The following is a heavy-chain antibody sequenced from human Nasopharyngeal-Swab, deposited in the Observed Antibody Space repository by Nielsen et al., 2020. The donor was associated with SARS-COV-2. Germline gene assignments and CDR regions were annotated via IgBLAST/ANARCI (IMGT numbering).Heavy chain of an antibody. CDR2: IIPILGIA. V-gene: IGHV1-69*10. D-gene: IGHD6-19*01. Sequence: SVKVSCKASGGTFSSYAISWVRQAPGQGLEWMGGIIPILGIANYAQKFQGRVTITADKSTSTAYMELSSLRSEDTAVYYCARERAYSSGLNWFDPRGQGTLVTVSS. CDR3: ARERAYSSGLNWFDP. J-gene: IGHJ5*02. CDR1: GGTFSSYA.